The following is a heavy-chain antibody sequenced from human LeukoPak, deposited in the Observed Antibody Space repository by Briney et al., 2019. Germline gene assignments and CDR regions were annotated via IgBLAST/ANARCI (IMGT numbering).Heavy chain of an antibody. CDR2: ISRGADT. Sequence: PGGSLRLSCAASGFDVMTNYMSWVRQAPGEGLECVSVISRGADTYYADSVKGRFIIYRDSSTNTVYLQMDRLRAEDTAVYFCVKETPGTTMYYWGQGTLVTVSS. CDR1: GFDVMTNY. J-gene: IGHJ4*02. D-gene: IGHD4-11*01. V-gene: IGHV3-66*01. CDR3: VKETPGTTMYY.